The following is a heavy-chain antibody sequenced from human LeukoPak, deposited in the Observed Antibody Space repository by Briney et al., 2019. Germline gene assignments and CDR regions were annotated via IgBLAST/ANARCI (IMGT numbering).Heavy chain of an antibody. CDR2: IIPIFGAA. CDR3: ARDKIGGIQLWLGQGV. J-gene: IGHJ6*04. V-gene: IGHV1-69*05. Sequence: SVKVSCKASGGTFSSYAISWVRQAPGQGLEWMGGIIPIFGAANYAQKFQGRFTITTDDSTSTAYMELSRLRSGDPAVFYLARDKIGGIQLWLGQGVWGKGTTVTVSS. D-gene: IGHD5-18*01. CDR1: GGTFSSYA.